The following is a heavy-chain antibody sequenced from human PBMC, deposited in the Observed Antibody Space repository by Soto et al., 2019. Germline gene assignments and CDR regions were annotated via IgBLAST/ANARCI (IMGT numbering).Heavy chain of an antibody. CDR3: TTEKSVINSVYDAFDI. CDR1: GVTGRRYE. CDR2: ISISGGTI. Sequence: GGSLRLSNAASGVTGRRYEMDCVRQAPGKLLELVAYISISGGTIYYGDSVEGRFTISRDNADNSLYLQMNSLRAEDTAVYYCTTEKSVINSVYDAFDISGRATVVTVS. D-gene: IGHD5-12*01. V-gene: IGHV3-48*03. J-gene: IGHJ3*02.